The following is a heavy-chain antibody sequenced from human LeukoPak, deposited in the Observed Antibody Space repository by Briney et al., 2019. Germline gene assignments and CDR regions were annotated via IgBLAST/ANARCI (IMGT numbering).Heavy chain of an antibody. CDR3: ARGGKATVVTM. CDR2: IYSSGST. Sequence: SETLSLTCTVSGGSINSYYWSWIRQPAGKGLEWIGRIYSSGSTYYNPSLKSRVPMSVDTSKNQFSLKLTSVTAADTPLYYCARGGKATVVTMWGQGILVTVSS. V-gene: IGHV4-4*07. J-gene: IGHJ4*02. CDR1: GGSINSYY. D-gene: IGHD4-23*01.